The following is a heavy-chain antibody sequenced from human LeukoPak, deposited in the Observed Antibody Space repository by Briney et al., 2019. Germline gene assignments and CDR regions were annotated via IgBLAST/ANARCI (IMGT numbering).Heavy chain of an antibody. CDR3: AKDSAAGTTYYFDY. J-gene: IGHJ4*02. V-gene: IGHV3-21*04. D-gene: IGHD1-7*01. CDR1: GFTFSSYS. CDR2: ISSSSSYI. Sequence: GGSLRLSCAASGFTFSSYSMNWVRQAPGKGLEWVSSISSSSSYIYYADSVKGRFTISRDDAKNSLYLQMNSLRAEDTALYYCAKDSAAGTTYYFDYWGQGTLVTVSS.